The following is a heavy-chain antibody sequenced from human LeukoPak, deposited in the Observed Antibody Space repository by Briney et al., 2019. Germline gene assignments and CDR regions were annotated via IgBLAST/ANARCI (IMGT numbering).Heavy chain of an antibody. V-gene: IGHV3-30*04. Sequence: GRSLRLSCAASGFTFSSYAMHWVRQAPGKGLEWVAVISYDGSNKYYADSVKGRFTISRDNSKNTLYLQMDSMRAEDTAVYYCARDFIAAFFDYWGQGTLVTVSS. CDR3: ARDFIAAFFDY. CDR1: GFTFSSYA. D-gene: IGHD6-13*01. J-gene: IGHJ4*02. CDR2: ISYDGSNK.